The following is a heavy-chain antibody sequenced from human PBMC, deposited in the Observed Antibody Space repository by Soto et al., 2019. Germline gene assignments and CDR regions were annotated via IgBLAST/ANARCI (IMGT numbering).Heavy chain of an antibody. D-gene: IGHD2-2*01. J-gene: IGHJ6*02. CDR3: ARFVVVPAASYYYYGMDV. Sequence: GGSLSLSCAASGFTFSSYWMSWFRQAPWKGLEWVANIKQDGSEKYYVDSVKGRFTISRDNAKNSLYLQMNSLRAEDTAVYYCARFVVVPAASYYYYGMDVWGQGTTVTVSS. V-gene: IGHV3-7*03. CDR2: IKQDGSEK. CDR1: GFTFSSYW.